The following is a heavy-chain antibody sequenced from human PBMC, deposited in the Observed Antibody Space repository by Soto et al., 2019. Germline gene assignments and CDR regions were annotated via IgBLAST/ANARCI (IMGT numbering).Heavy chain of an antibody. CDR3: VGSGSGGPYYYGMDV. Sequence: SVKVSCKASGVTFSSYAISWVRQAPGQGLEWMGGIIPIFGTANYAQKFQGRVTITADESTSTAYMELSSLRSEDTAVYYCVGSGSGGPYYYGMDVWGQGTTVTVSS. V-gene: IGHV1-69*13. CDR2: IIPIFGTA. J-gene: IGHJ6*02. CDR1: GVTFSSYA. D-gene: IGHD3-10*01.